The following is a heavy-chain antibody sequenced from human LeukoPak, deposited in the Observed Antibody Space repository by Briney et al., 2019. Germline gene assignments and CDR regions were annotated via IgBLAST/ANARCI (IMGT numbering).Heavy chain of an antibody. CDR2: ISSSRSYI. Sequence: GGSLRLSCAASGFTFSSYSMNWVRQAPGKGLEWVSFISSSRSYIYYADSVKGRFTTSRDNAKNSLYLQMNSLRAEDTALYYCARQRCGGDCYSGAFDIWGQGTMVTVSS. V-gene: IGHV3-21*01. J-gene: IGHJ3*02. CDR1: GFTFSSYS. D-gene: IGHD2-21*02. CDR3: ARQRCGGDCYSGAFDI.